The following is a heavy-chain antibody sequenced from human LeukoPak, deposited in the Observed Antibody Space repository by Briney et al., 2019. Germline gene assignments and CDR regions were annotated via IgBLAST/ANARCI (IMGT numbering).Heavy chain of an antibody. Sequence: SGGSLRLSCAASGFPLRNYGMHGVRRAPAKGLEWVAVIWSDGGNKYYADFVKGRFTISRDNSKNTLYLQMNSLRAEDSGLYYCYGSGSYWTSDIWGQGTMVTVSS. J-gene: IGHJ3*02. CDR2: IWSDGGNK. D-gene: IGHD3-10*01. V-gene: IGHV3-33*01. CDR3: YGSGSYWTSDI. CDR1: GFPLRNYG.